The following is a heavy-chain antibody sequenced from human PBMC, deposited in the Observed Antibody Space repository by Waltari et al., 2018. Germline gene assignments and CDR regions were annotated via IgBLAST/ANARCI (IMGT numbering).Heavy chain of an antibody. CDR2: IYSGGTT. J-gene: IGHJ6*02. Sequence: VQLVESGGGFVQPGGSLRLSCAASGISVNINHMSWVRQAPGKGLEWVSVIYSGGTTYYADSVKGRFTISRDNSKNTLYLQMYSLRAEDTALYYCARGYCSGGSCFYGMDVWGQGTTVTVSS. V-gene: IGHV3-66*01. CDR3: ARGYCSGGSCFYGMDV. CDR1: GISVNINH. D-gene: IGHD2-15*01.